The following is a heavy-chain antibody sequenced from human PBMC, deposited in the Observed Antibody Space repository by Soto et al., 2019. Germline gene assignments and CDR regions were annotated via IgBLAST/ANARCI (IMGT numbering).Heavy chain of an antibody. Sequence: GGSLRLSCVASGFTFSHYWMSWVRQAPGKGLEWVATTSEDGSQKYYVDSVRGRFTISRDNAKNSLYLQMNGLRAEDTAVYYCASLTVSWGQGTLVTVSS. CDR3: ASLTVS. V-gene: IGHV3-7*02. CDR2: TSEDGSQK. J-gene: IGHJ5*02. D-gene: IGHD4-17*01. CDR1: GFTFSHYW.